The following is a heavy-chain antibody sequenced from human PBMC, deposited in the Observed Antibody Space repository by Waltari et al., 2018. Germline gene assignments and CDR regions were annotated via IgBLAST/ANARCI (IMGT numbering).Heavy chain of an antibody. CDR2: MQYRGST. D-gene: IGHD4-17*01. Sequence: QVQLQESGPGLVKPSETLSLTCTVSGGSISSNYNWGWIRQPPGKGLEWMGNMQYRGSTFYNPSLEGRVTISLDTSRNQFSLRLSSVYAADTAVYFCGRIAFGDDGGYFQYWGQGTLVTVSS. V-gene: IGHV4-39*01. CDR1: GGSISSNYN. J-gene: IGHJ1*01. CDR3: GRIAFGDDGGYFQY.